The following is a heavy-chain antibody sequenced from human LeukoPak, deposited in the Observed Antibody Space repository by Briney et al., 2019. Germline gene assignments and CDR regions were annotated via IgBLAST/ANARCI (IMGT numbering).Heavy chain of an antibody. V-gene: IGHV3-23*01. D-gene: IGHD4-17*01. Sequence: PGGSLRLSCVASGFTFSSHAMTWVRQAPGKGLEWVSAISGSGDSTYYADSVKGRFTISRDNSKNTLFLQMNSLRAEDTALYYCAKSLEYGARGGAFDIWGQGTMVTVSS. CDR3: AKSLEYGARGGAFDI. CDR2: ISGSGDST. J-gene: IGHJ3*02. CDR1: GFTFSSHA.